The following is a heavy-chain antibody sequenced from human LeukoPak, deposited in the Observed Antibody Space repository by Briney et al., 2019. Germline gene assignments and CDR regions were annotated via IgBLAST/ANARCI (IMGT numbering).Heavy chain of an antibody. Sequence: SETLSLTCTVFGGSISSYYWSWIRQPPGKGLEWIGYIYYSGSTNYNPSLKGRVTISGDTSKNQFSLKLSSVTAADTAVYYCARHPSGSSWFDFYFDYWGQGTPVTVSS. CDR3: ARHPSGSSWFDFYFDY. D-gene: IGHD6-13*01. V-gene: IGHV4-59*08. CDR2: IYYSGST. J-gene: IGHJ4*02. CDR1: GGSISSYY.